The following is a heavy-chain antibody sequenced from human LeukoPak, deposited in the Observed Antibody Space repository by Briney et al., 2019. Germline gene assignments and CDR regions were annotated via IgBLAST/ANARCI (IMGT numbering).Heavy chain of an antibody. V-gene: IGHV1-18*01. D-gene: IGHD4-23*01. Sequence: ASVKVSCKASGYTFTSYGISWVRQAPGRGLEWMGWISAYNGNTNYAQKLQGRVTMTTDTSTSTAYMELRSLRSDDTAVYYCARALHDYGGNSGWFDPWGQGTLVTVSS. J-gene: IGHJ5*02. CDR1: GYTFTSYG. CDR2: ISAYNGNT. CDR3: ARALHDYGGNSGWFDP.